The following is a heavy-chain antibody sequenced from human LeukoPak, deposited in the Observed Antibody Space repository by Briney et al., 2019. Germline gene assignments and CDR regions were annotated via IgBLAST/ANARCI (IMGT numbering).Heavy chain of an antibody. Sequence: ASVKVSCKASGYTFTDYYMHWVRQAPGQGLEWMGWINPQSGDTDYLHNFRGRVTMTRDTSISTAYMDLSRLKSDDTAVYYCARGGLIVTTIFSAFDIWGQGTMVTVSS. V-gene: IGHV1-2*02. CDR3: ARGGLIVTTIFSAFDI. CDR1: GYTFTDYY. D-gene: IGHD5-12*01. J-gene: IGHJ3*02. CDR2: INPQSGDT.